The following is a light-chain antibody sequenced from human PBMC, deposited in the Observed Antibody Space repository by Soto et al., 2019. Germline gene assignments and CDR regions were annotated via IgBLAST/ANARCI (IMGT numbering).Light chain of an antibody. CDR3: QQSYSNPRT. V-gene: IGKV1-39*01. Sequence: DIQMTQSPSSLSASVGDRVTITCRASQSISNYLNWYQQKPGKAPKLLIYAASSVQSGVPSRFSGSGSGTDFTLTISSLQPEDFATYYCQQSYSNPRTFGRGTKVDIK. CDR1: QSISNY. CDR2: AAS. J-gene: IGKJ4*02.